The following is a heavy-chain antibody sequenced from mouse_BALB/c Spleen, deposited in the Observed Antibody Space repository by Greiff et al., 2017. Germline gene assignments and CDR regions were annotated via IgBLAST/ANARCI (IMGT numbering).Heavy chain of an antibody. V-gene: IGHV1-7*01. Sequence: VKLMESGADLAKPGASVKMSCPASGFTFTSYWMQWVKQRPGQGLEWIGYINLSTGYTEYTQKFKEKATLTADKSSSTVYIQLSSLTSEASAVYYCARNRASWVAYWGQGTVVTVAA. CDR1: GFTFTSYW. CDR3: ARNRASWVAY. CDR2: INLSTGYT. J-gene: IGHJ3*01.